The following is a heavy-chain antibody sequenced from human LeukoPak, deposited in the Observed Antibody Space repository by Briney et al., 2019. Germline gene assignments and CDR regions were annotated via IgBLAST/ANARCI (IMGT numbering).Heavy chain of an antibody. D-gene: IGHD6-6*01. CDR1: GFTFSSYA. CDR3: ASFRATIAARRRDYYGMDV. CDR2: ISYDGSNK. V-gene: IGHV3-30-3*01. Sequence: GRSLTLSCAASGFTFSSYAMHWVRQAPGKGLEWVAVISYDGSNKYYADSVKGRFTISRDNSKNTLYLQMNSLRAEDTAVYYCASFRATIAARRRDYYGMDVWGQGTTVTVSS. J-gene: IGHJ6*02.